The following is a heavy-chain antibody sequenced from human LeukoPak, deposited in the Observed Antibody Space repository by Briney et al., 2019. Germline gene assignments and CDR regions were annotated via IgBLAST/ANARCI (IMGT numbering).Heavy chain of an antibody. CDR1: GYTLTELS. CDR2: FDPEDGET. V-gene: IGHV1-24*01. CDR3: ATNAGRKSSFDI. Sequence: ASVKVSCKVSGYTLTELSMHWVRQAPGKGLEWMGGFDPEDGETIYAQKFQGRVTMTEDTSTDTAYMELSSLRSEDTAVYYCATNAGRKSSFDIWGQGTMVTVSS. D-gene: IGHD6-13*01. J-gene: IGHJ3*02.